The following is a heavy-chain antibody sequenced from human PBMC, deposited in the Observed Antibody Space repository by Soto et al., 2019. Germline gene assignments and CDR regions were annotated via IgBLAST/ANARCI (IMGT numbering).Heavy chain of an antibody. CDR3: AALAAANDAFDI. CDR2: IVVGSGNT. V-gene: IGHV1-58*02. Sequence: SVKVSCKASGFTFTSSAMQWVRQARGQRLEWIGWIVVGSGNTNYAQKFQERVTITRDMSTSTAYMELSSLRSEDTAVYYCAALAAANDAFDIWGQGTMVTVSS. J-gene: IGHJ3*02. D-gene: IGHD6-13*01. CDR1: GFTFTSSA.